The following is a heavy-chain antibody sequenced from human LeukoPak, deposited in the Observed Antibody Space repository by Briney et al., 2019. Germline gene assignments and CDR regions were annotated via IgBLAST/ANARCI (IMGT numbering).Heavy chain of an antibody. D-gene: IGHD6-19*01. J-gene: IGHJ4*02. CDR3: AKEHMAVTGYFDG. CDR1: GGSVTSGSNY. CDR2: IYSSGST. Sequence: LETLSLTCTVSGGSVTSGSNYWCWIRQPTGRGLEWIGYIYSSGSTEYNPGLKSRVTISMDPSKNQFSLKLRSVTAADTAVYFCAKEHMAVTGYFDGWGKGTLVSVSS. V-gene: IGHV4-61*01.